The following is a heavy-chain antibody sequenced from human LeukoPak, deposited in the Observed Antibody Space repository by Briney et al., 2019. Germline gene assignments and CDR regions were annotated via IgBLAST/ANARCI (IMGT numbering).Heavy chain of an antibody. V-gene: IGHV3-7*01. Sequence: PGGSLRLSCAASGFTFSSYWMSWVRQAPGKGLEWVASIKQDGSEKYYVDSVKGRFTISRDNAKNSLYLQMNSLRAEDTAVYYCARWGTYCYDSSGYYGFDYWGQGTLVTVSS. CDR3: ARWGTYCYDSSGYYGFDY. CDR1: GFTFSSYW. J-gene: IGHJ4*02. CDR2: IKQDGSEK. D-gene: IGHD3-22*01.